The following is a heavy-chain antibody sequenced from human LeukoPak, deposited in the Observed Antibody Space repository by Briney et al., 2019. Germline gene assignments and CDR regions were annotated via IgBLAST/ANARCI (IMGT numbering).Heavy chain of an antibody. CDR1: GITLNNYA. Sequence: GGSLRLSCAVSGITLNNYAMSWVRQAPGPGLELVAGISGSGGGTNYADSVKGRFTISRDNPKNTLYLQMNNVRADDTAVYFCAKRGVVIRVILVGFHKEAYYFDSWGQGALVTVSS. V-gene: IGHV3-23*01. J-gene: IGHJ4*02. CDR3: AKRGVVIRVILVGFHKEAYYFDS. D-gene: IGHD3-22*01. CDR2: ISGSGGGT.